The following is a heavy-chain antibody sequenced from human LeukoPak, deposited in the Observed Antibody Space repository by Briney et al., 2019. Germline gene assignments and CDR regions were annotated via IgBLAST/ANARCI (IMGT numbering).Heavy chain of an antibody. V-gene: IGHV4-59*08. D-gene: IGHD2/OR15-2a*01. J-gene: IGHJ4*02. CDR1: GGSISSYY. CDR2: IYYSGST. Sequence: ETLSLTCTVSGGSISSYYWSWIRQPPGKGLEWIGYIYYSGSTNYNPSLKGRVTISLDTSKNQFSLKLSSVTAADTAVYYCAGHHPRNTVDFWGQGTLVTVSS. CDR3: AGHHPRNTVDF.